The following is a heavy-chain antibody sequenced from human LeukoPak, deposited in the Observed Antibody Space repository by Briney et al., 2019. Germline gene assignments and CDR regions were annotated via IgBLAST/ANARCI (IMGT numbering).Heavy chain of an antibody. CDR2: IYYSGRT. CDR1: GGSISSYY. CDR3: ARVGYYGSGLGWFDP. J-gene: IGHJ5*02. Sequence: SETLSLTCTVSGGSISSYYWSWIRQPPGKGLEWIGYIYYSGRTNYNPSLKSRVTISVDTSKNQFSLKLSSVTAADTAVYYCARVGYYGSGLGWFDPWGQGTLVTVSS. V-gene: IGHV4-59*01. D-gene: IGHD3-10*01.